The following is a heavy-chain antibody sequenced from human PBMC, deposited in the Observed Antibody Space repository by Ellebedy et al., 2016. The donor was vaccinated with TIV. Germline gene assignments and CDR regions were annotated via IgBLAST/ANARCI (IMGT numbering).Heavy chain of an antibody. CDR2: VYHTGSA. D-gene: IGHD2-15*01. Sequence: SETLSLTCAVSGVTMSRGGYSWSWIRHPPGKGLEWIGNVYHTGSAYYNESLRSRLTISVEGSKNPFSLDLRSVTAADTAVYYCARVDGYGYFDSWGQGILVTVSS. J-gene: IGHJ4*02. CDR3: ARVDGYGYFDS. V-gene: IGHV4-30-2*01. CDR1: GVTMSRGGYS.